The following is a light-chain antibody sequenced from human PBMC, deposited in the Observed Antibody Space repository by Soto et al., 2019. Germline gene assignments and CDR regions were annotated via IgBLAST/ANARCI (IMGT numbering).Light chain of an antibody. Sequence: NFMLTQPHSVSESPGKTVTISCTRSSGSIASNYVQWYQQRPGSAPTTVIYEDNQRPSGVPDRFSGSIDSSSNSASLTISGLKTEDEAYYYCQSYDSSNHRVFGGGTKLTVL. CDR2: EDN. V-gene: IGLV6-57*03. CDR1: SGSIASNY. CDR3: QSYDSSNHRV. J-gene: IGLJ3*02.